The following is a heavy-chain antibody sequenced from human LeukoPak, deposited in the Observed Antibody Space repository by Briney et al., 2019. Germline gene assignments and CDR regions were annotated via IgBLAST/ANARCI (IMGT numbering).Heavy chain of an antibody. V-gene: IGHV1-69*01. CDR3: ARPPDWSGGDP. CDR1: GFTFSSYA. D-gene: IGHD3-3*01. Sequence: PGGSLRLSCAASGFTFSSYAISWVRQAPGQGLEWMGGIIPIFGTANYAQKFQGRVTITADESTSTAYMELSSLRSEDTAVYYCARPPDWSGGDPWGQGTLVTVSS. J-gene: IGHJ5*02. CDR2: IIPIFGTA.